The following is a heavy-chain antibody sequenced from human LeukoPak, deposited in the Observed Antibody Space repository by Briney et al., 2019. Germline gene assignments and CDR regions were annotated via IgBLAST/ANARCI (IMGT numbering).Heavy chain of an antibody. V-gene: IGHV3-73*01. CDR2: IRSKANSYAT. CDR1: GFTFSGSV. J-gene: IGHJ3*02. Sequence: GGSLRLSCAASGFTFSGSVMHWVRQASGKGLEWVGRIRSKANSYATAYAASVKGRFTISRDDSKNTAYLQMNSLKTEDTAVYYCTAVGRILTGYQDAFDIWGQGTMVTVSS. CDR3: TAVGRILTGYQDAFDI. D-gene: IGHD3-9*01.